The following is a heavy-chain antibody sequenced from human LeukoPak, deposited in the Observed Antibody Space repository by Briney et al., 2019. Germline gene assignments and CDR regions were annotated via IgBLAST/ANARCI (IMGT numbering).Heavy chain of an antibody. D-gene: IGHD3-16*01. J-gene: IGHJ4*02. CDR2: ISGSGGST. Sequence: SGGSLRLSCAASGFTFSSYAMSWVRQAPGKGLEWVSAISGSGGSTYYADSVKGRFTISRDNSKNTLYLQMNSLRAEDTAVYYCAKEYVRGRVREYFDYWGQGTLVTVSS. V-gene: IGHV3-23*01. CDR1: GFTFSSYA. CDR3: AKEYVRGRVREYFDY.